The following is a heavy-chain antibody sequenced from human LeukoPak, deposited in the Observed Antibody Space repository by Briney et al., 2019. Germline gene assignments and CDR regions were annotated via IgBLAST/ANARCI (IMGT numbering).Heavy chain of an antibody. CDR3: AGRDGYNFFQH. CDR2: IYRGGDT. Sequence: GPLRLSCAALGFTVSRNYRSWAGRPPGKGLKGVSVIYRGGDTFYADSVKGRFTISRDNSRNTLYLQMNSLRAEDTAVYYCAGRDGYNFFQHWGQGTLVTVSS. J-gene: IGHJ1*01. D-gene: IGHD5-24*01. CDR1: GFTVSRNY. V-gene: IGHV3-53*03.